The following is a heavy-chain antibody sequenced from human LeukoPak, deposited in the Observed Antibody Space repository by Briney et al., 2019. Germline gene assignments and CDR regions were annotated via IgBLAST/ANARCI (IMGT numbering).Heavy chain of an antibody. Sequence: SETLSLTCAVYGGSFSGYYWSWIRQPPGKGLEWIGEINHSGSTNYNPSLKSRVTISVDTSKNQFSLKLSSVTAADTAVYYCARDSGWYQTRFDYWGQETLVTVSS. CDR3: ARDSGWYQTRFDY. CDR1: GGSFSGYY. CDR2: INHSGST. V-gene: IGHV4-34*01. D-gene: IGHD6-19*01. J-gene: IGHJ4*02.